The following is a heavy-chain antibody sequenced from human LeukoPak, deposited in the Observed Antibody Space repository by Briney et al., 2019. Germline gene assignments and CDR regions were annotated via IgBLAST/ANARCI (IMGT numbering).Heavy chain of an antibody. D-gene: IGHD2-21*02. Sequence: GASVKVSCKASGGTFSSYAISWVRQAPGQGLAWVGAINPSGGSTGYAQKFQGRVLMTRDTPTNTVYMELSSLRSEDTAMYYCARVRSCGGDCYYFDFWGQGTLVTVSS. V-gene: IGHV1-46*01. J-gene: IGHJ4*02. CDR2: INPSGGST. CDR3: ARVRSCGGDCYYFDF. CDR1: GGTFSSYA.